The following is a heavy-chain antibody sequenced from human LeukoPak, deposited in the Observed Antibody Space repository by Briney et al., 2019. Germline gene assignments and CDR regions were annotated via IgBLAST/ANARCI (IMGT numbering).Heavy chain of an antibody. CDR3: ARVAAGYSVNYFDY. V-gene: IGHV3-48*02. J-gene: IGHJ4*02. CDR2: ISTGSSTT. Sequence: GGSLRLSCAASEFTFSSYWMSWVRQAPGKGLEWVSYISTGSSTTYYADSVKGRFTISRDNVENSLYLQMNSLRDEDTAVYYCARVAAGYSVNYFDYWGQGTLVTVSS. D-gene: IGHD4-23*01. CDR1: EFTFSSYW.